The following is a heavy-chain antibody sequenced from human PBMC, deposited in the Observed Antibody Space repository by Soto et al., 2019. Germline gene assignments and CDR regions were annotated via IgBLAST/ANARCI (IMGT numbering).Heavy chain of an antibody. CDR1: GYTFTNYY. Sequence: QVQLVQSGAEVKKPGASVKVSCKASGYTFTNYYVHWVRQAPAQGLEGMGMINPSGGSTNYAQKLQGRXXTXRXXSTSTVDMELSSLRAEGTAVYYCVRRYSSRWHFDYWGQGTLVTVSS. CDR3: VRRYSSRWHFDY. D-gene: IGHD6-13*01. J-gene: IGHJ4*02. CDR2: INPSGGST. V-gene: IGHV1-46*04.